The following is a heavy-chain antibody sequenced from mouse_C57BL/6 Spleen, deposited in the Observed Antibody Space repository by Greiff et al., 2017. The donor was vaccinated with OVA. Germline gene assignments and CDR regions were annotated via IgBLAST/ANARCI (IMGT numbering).Heavy chain of an antibody. CDR3: ARRDYDYDGTWLAY. D-gene: IGHD2-4*01. J-gene: IGHJ3*01. Sequence: EVQLQQSGPELVKPGASVKISCKASGYTFTDYYMNWVKQSHGKSLEWIGDINPKNGGNSYNQKFKGKATLTVDKSSSAAYMELRSLTSEDSAVYYCARRDYDYDGTWLAYWGQGTLVTVSA. V-gene: IGHV1-26*01. CDR1: GYTFTDYY. CDR2: INPKNGGN.